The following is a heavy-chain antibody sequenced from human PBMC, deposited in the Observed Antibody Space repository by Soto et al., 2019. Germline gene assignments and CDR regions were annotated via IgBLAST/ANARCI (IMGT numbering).Heavy chain of an antibody. J-gene: IGHJ1*01. Sequence: GGSLRLSCAASGFTFDDYAMHWVRQVPGKGLEWVSGINWNSGSIGYGDSVKGRFAVSRDNAKNSLHLQMNSLSAEDTAFYYCVKDESINWYSGHFRHWGQGTLVTVSS. D-gene: IGHD6-13*01. CDR2: INWNSGSI. V-gene: IGHV3-9*01. CDR3: VKDESINWYSGHFRH. CDR1: GFTFDDYA.